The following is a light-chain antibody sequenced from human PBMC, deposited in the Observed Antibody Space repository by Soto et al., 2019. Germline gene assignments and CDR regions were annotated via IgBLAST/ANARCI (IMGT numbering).Light chain of an antibody. CDR3: QQYGSVPLT. V-gene: IGKV3-20*01. CDR1: ESVSTNY. J-gene: IGKJ4*01. CDR2: GAS. Sequence: EIVLTQSPGTLSLSPGERATLSCRASESVSTNYLAWYQQKPGQAPRLLISGASSRDTGIPDRFSGSGSGAEFTLTINRLEPEDFAVYYCQQYGSVPLTFGGGTKVEIK.